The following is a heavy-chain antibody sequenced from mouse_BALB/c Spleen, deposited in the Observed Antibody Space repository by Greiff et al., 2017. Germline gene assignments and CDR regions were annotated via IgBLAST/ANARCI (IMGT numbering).Heavy chain of an antibody. CDR2: INPSTGYT. CDR3: ARSPPDGYYEDYAMDY. D-gene: IGHD2-3*01. CDR1: GYTFTSYW. V-gene: IGHV1-7*01. Sequence: VQLQQSGAELAKPGASVKMSCKASGYTFTSYWMHWVKQRPGQGLEWIGYINPSTGYTEYNQKFKDKATLTADKSSSTAYMQLSSLTSEDSAVYYCARSPPDGYYEDYAMDYWGQGTSVTVSS. J-gene: IGHJ4*01.